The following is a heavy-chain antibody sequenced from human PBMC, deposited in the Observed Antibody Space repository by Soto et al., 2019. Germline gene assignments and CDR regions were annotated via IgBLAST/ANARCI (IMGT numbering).Heavy chain of an antibody. CDR2: ISSSSSYI. V-gene: IGHV3-21*01. CDR1: GFTFSSYS. CDR3: APLYCSSTSCYDAFDI. Sequence: EVQLVESGGGLVKPGGSLRLSCAASGFTFSSYSMNWVRQAPGKGLEWVSSISSSSSYIYYADSVKGRFTISRDNAKNSLYLRMNSLRAEDTAVYYCAPLYCSSTSCYDAFDIWGQGTMVTVSS. D-gene: IGHD2-2*01. J-gene: IGHJ3*02.